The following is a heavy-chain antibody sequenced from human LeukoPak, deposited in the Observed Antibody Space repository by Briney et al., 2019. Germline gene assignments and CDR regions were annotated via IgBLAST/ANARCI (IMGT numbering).Heavy chain of an antibody. Sequence: GGSLRLSCAASGFTFSSSAMNWVRQAPGKGLEWVSAIGGSGGSTYYADSVKGRFTISRDHSKNTLYLQMNSLRAEDTAVYYCAKGPTMPLWFWGEGALVTVSS. CDR1: GFTFSSSA. J-gene: IGHJ4*02. CDR3: AKGPTMPLWF. V-gene: IGHV3-23*01. CDR2: IGGSGGST. D-gene: IGHD2-2*01.